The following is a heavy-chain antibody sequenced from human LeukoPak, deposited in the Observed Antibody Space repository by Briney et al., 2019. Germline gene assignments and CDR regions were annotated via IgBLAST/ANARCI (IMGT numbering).Heavy chain of an antibody. CDR2: ISWNSGSI. CDR1: GVTFDDYA. Sequence: GRSLRLSCAASGVTFDDYAMHWVRQAPGKGLEWVSGISWNSGSIGYADSVKGRFTISRDNAKNSLYLQMNSLRAEDTALYYCAKDDGGSFDYWGQGTLVTVSS. V-gene: IGHV3-9*01. J-gene: IGHJ4*02. CDR3: AKDDGGSFDY.